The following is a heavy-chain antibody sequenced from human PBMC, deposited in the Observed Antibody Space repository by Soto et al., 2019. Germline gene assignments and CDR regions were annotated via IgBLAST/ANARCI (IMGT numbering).Heavy chain of an antibody. CDR3: ASSYSSGWYNY. CDR1: RFTFSRNV. CDR2: ISGSGGST. J-gene: IGHJ4*02. V-gene: IGHV3-23*01. D-gene: IGHD6-19*01. Sequence: EVQLLESGGGLVQPGGSLRLSCAASRFTFSRNVMTWVRQAPGKGLEWVSTISGSGGSTYYVDSVKGRFTISRDNSKSTSYLQMNNLRDEHTALYFCASSYSSGWYNYWGQGTLVTVSS.